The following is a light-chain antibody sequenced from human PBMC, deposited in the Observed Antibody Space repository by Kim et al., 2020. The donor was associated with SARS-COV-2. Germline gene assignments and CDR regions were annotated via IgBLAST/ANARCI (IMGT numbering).Light chain of an antibody. CDR2: DDS. CDR3: QVWDSGSDHVV. Sequence: APGKTAWITCGGNNIGDKNVHWYRQKPGQAPVLVVYDDSARPSGIPERFSGSNSANTATLTISRVEAGDEADYYCQVWDSGSDHVVFGGGTQLTVL. J-gene: IGLJ2*01. V-gene: IGLV3-21*03. CDR1: NIGDKN.